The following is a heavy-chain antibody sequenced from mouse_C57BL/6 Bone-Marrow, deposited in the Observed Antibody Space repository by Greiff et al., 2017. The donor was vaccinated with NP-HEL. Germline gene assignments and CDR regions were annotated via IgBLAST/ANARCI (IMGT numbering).Heavy chain of an antibody. CDR3: ARPIYGSSYPYAMDY. CDR1: GYAFSSSW. V-gene: IGHV1-82*01. D-gene: IGHD1-1*01. J-gene: IGHJ4*01. CDR2: IYPGDGDT. Sequence: QVHVKQSGPELVKPGASVKISCKASGYAFSSSWMNWVKQRPGKGLEWIGRIYPGDGDTNYNGKFKGKATLTADKSSSTAYMQLSSLTSEDSAVYFCARPIYGSSYPYAMDYWGQGTSVTVSS.